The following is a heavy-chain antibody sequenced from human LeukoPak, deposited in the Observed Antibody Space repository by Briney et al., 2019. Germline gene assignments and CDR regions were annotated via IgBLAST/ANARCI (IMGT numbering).Heavy chain of an antibody. CDR2: ISPSSGST. CDR1: GYTFTGYY. D-gene: IGHD2-2*01. Sequence: GASVKVSCKASGYTFTGYYMHWVRQAPGQGLEWMGWISPSSGSTTYAQRFQGRVTMTRDTSTNTVYMELSSLTAEDTALYYCARDQSRLYCAGTTCPPGYWGQGTLVTVSS. J-gene: IGHJ4*02. CDR3: ARDQSRLYCAGTTCPPGY. V-gene: IGHV1-46*01.